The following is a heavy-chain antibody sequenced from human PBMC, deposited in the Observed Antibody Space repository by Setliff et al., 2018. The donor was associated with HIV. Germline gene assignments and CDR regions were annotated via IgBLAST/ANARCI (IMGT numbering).Heavy chain of an antibody. J-gene: IGHJ4*02. CDR1: VYSISSGYF. D-gene: IGHD2-21*02. CDR2: IIPSGST. CDR3: VRQADCGGDCVLGY. V-gene: IGHV4-34*12. Sequence: NPSETLSLTCVVSVYSISSGYFWSWIRQPPGKGLEWIGEIIPSGSTNYNPSLKSRVTMSIDTSKSQFSLKLSSVTAADTAVYYCVRQADCGGDCVLGYWGQGTLVTVSS.